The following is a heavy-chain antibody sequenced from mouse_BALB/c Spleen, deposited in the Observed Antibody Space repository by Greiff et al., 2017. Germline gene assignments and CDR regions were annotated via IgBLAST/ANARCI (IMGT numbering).Heavy chain of an antibody. V-gene: IGHV1-66*01. CDR2: IFPGSGNT. CDR3: VKEGGDGTTDWFAY. J-gene: IGHJ3*01. CDR1: GYSFTSYY. Sequence: QVQLKQSGPELVKPGASVKISCKASGYSFTSYYIHWVKQRPGQGLEWIGWIFPGSGNTKYNEKFKGKATLTADTSSSTAYMQLSSLTSEDSAVYFCVKEGGDGTTDWFAYWGQGTLVTVSA. D-gene: IGHD1-1*01.